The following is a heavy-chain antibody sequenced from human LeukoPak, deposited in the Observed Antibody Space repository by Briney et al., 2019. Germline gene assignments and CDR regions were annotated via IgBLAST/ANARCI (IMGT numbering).Heavy chain of an antibody. CDR3: ASGSRVVEMATIVIPRAPIQH. CDR1: GFSFSDFW. D-gene: IGHD5-24*01. CDR2: IKEDGSEK. Sequence: GGSLRLSCAASGFSFSDFWMNWVRQAPGKGLEWLANIKEDGSEKHYVDSVKGRFTISRDNAKNSLYLQMNSLRAEDTAVYYCASGSRVVEMATIVIPRAPIQHWGQGTLVTVSS. V-gene: IGHV3-7*01. J-gene: IGHJ1*01.